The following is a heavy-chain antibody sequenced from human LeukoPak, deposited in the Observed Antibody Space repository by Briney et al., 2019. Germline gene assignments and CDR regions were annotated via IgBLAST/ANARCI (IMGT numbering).Heavy chain of an antibody. CDR3: AKDHGSGSYYNEGY. J-gene: IGHJ4*02. V-gene: IGHV3-23*01. CDR1: GFSFSSYA. CDR2: SSHSGDTI. Sequence: GGSLRLSCAASGFSFSSYAMSWVRQAPGQGLEWVSGSSHSGDTIYGAESVKGRFTISRDNSKNTLYLQMNSLRAEDTAVYYCAKDHGSGSYYNEGYWGQGTLVTVSS. D-gene: IGHD3-10*01.